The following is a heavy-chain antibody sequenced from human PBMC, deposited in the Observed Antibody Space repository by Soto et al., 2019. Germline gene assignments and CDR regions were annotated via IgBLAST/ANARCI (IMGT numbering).Heavy chain of an antibody. CDR2: VYYNGST. D-gene: IGHD2-21*02. V-gene: IGHV4-39*01. CDR3: ASFLTANSCPGY. Sequence: PSETLSLTCIVSGGSISRSNYFWGWIRQPPGRGLEWIGSVYYNGSTYYNPSLKSRVTISAETSKNQFSLNLRSVTAADTAIYFCASFLTANSCPGYWGQGTLVTVSS. CDR1: GGSISRSNYF. J-gene: IGHJ4*02.